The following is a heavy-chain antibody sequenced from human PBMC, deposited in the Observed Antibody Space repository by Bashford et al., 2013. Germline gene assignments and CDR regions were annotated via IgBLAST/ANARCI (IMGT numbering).Heavy chain of an antibody. J-gene: IGHJ6*02. CDR2: ISPYTGQT. CDR3: ARTAVGVAVPDSVNYFGMDV. D-gene: IGHD2-2*01. V-gene: IGHV1-18*04. CDR1: GYTFTSYY. Sequence: ASVKVSCKASGYTFTSYYMHWVRQAPGQGLEWMGWISPYTGQTDYAQKFQGRVTLTTDTSTGTAYMDVSSLTSDDTAVYYCARTAVGVAVPDSVNYFGMDVWGQGTTVTVSS.